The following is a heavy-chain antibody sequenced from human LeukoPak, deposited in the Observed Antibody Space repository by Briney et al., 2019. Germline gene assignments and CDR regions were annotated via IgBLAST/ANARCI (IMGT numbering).Heavy chain of an antibody. V-gene: IGHV3-11*01. CDR2: ISSSSSTI. CDR1: GFTFSDYY. J-gene: IGHJ4*02. D-gene: IGHD1-1*01. CDR3: ARAPGELEFYFDY. Sequence: SGGSLRLSCAASGFTFSDYYMSGMRQAPGKGLEWVSYISSSSSTIYYADSVKGRFTISRDNAKNSLYMQMNSLRAEDTAVYYCARAPGELEFYFDYWGQGTLVTVSS.